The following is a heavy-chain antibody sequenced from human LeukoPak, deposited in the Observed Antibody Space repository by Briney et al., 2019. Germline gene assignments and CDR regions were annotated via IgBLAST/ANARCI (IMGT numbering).Heavy chain of an antibody. D-gene: IGHD6-19*01. V-gene: IGHV3-66*01. Sequence: GGSLRLSCAASGFTVSSNYMSWVRQAPGKGLEWVSVIYSGGSTYYADSVKGRFTISRDNSKNTLYLQMNSLRAEDTAVYYCAKEGLEQWLVHYYFDYWGQGTLVTVSS. CDR2: IYSGGST. CDR1: GFTVSSNY. J-gene: IGHJ4*02. CDR3: AKEGLEQWLVHYYFDY.